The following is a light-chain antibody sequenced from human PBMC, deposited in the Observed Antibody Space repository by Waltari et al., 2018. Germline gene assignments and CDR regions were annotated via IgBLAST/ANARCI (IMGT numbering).Light chain of an antibody. CDR3: CSYAGGRPHVV. CDR2: EGT. CDR1: SSDVGTYHL. Sequence: QSALTQPASVSGSPGQSVTISCTGTSSDVGTYHLVSWYQQHPGKAPKLMIYEGTKRPSGVSNRFSGSKSGNTASLTISGLQAEDEAHYYCCSYAGGRPHVVFGGGTQLTVL. J-gene: IGLJ2*01. V-gene: IGLV2-23*01.